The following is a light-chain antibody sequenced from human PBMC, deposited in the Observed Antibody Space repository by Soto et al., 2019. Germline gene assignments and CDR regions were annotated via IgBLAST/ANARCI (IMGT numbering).Light chain of an antibody. V-gene: IGLV2-14*03. Sequence: QSALTQPASVSGSPGQSITISCTGTSSDVGNYNYVSWYQQHPGKAPKLMIYHVSYRPSGVSSRFSASESGNTASLTISGLQAEDEAVYYCSSYTTSSTYVFGNGTKLTVL. J-gene: IGLJ1*01. CDR1: SSDVGNYNY. CDR3: SSYTTSSTYV. CDR2: HVS.